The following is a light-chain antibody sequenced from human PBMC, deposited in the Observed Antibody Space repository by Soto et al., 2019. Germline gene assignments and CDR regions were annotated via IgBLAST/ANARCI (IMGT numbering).Light chain of an antibody. CDR1: SGHSSNA. CDR3: QTWDTGIRV. J-gene: IGLJ3*02. V-gene: IGLV4-69*01. Sequence: QSVLTQPPSASASLGASVKLTCTLSSGHSSNAIAWHQQQPEKGPRFLMKVNSDGSHSRGDGIPDRFTGSRSGAERYLTISSLQSEDEADYYCQTWDTGIRVFGGGTKLTVL. CDR2: VNSDGSH.